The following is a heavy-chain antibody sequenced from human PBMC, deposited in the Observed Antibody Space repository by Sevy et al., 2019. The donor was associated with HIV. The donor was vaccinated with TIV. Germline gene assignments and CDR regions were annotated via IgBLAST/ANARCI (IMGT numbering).Heavy chain of an antibody. D-gene: IGHD3-22*01. J-gene: IGHJ3*02. CDR2: YDPEDGET. V-gene: IGHV1-24*01. Sequence: ASVKVSCKVSGYSVSDLSIHWVRQAPGKGLEWMGGYDPEDGETIYAQKFQGRVTMTEDTSTDTAYMELSSLRSEDTAVYYCVTSPDYYDSISDAFDIWGQGTMVTVSS. CDR1: GYSVSDLS. CDR3: VTSPDYYDSISDAFDI.